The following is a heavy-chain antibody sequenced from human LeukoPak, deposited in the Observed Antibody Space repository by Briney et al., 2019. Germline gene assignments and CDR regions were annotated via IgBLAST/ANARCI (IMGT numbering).Heavy chain of an antibody. D-gene: IGHD1-1*01. V-gene: IGHV3-30*02. CDR2: IRFNGTTK. Sequence: PGGSLRLSCAASGFNFSQFGMHWVRRAPGKGLEWVAFIRFNGTTKVYGDSVEGRFTISKDNSKNTLFLQMNSLTVEDTAVYYCAVTTRGYWGQGTLVTVSS. CDR3: AVTTRGY. J-gene: IGHJ4*02. CDR1: GFNFSQFG.